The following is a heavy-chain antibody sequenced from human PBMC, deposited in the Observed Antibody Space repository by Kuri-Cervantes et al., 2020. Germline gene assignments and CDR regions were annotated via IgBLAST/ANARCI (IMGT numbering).Heavy chain of an antibody. CDR2: VSWNGGSK. V-gene: IGHV3-9*01. D-gene: IGHD3-10*01. CDR3: ARHFTYGSGNYYNVLFDAFDI. Sequence: GGSLRLSCAASGFTFDDYAMHWVRQAPGKGLEWVSGVSWNGGSKGYADSGKGRFIISRDNAKNSLYLQMNSLRAEDTAVYYCARHFTYGSGNYYNVLFDAFDIWGQGKMVTVSS. J-gene: IGHJ3*02. CDR1: GFTFDDYA.